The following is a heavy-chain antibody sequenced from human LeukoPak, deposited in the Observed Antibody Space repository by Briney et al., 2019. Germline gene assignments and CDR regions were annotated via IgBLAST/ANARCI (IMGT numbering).Heavy chain of an antibody. D-gene: IGHD3-9*01. V-gene: IGHV4-59*01. CDR3: ARGHDILTGSHNWFDP. CDR1: GGSISSYY. J-gene: IGHJ5*02. Sequence: SETLSLTCTVSGGSISSYYWRWIRQPPGKGLEWIGYIYYSGSTNYNPSLKSRVTISVDTSKNQFSLKLSSVTAADTAVYYCARGHDILTGSHNWFDPWGQGTLVTVSS. CDR2: IYYSGST.